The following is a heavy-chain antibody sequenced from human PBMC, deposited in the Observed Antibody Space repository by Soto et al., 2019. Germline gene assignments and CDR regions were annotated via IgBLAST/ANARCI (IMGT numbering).Heavy chain of an antibody. CDR1: GFTFSSYA. Sequence: EVQLLESGGGLVQPGGSLRLSCAASGFTFSSYAMSWVRQAPGKGLEWVSAISGSGGSTYDADSVKGRFTISRDNSKNTLYLQMNSLRAEDTAVYYCAKANCSGGSCKRGDWFDPWGQGTLVTVSS. D-gene: IGHD2-15*01. CDR2: ISGSGGST. J-gene: IGHJ5*02. CDR3: AKANCSGGSCKRGDWFDP. V-gene: IGHV3-23*01.